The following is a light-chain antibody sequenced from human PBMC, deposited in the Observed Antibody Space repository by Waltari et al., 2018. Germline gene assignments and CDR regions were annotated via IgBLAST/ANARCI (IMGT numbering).Light chain of an antibody. CDR1: RNDVVAYTY. CDR2: DVA. J-gene: IGLJ3*02. CDR3: SSYTTTSTPIV. V-gene: IGLV2-14*01. Sequence: QSALTQPASVSGSPGQSITISCTGTRNDVVAYTYVYWYHQHPGKAPNVLIYDVAYRPSGVSNRFSGSKSGNTASLTISGLQAEDEADYYCSSYTTTSTPIVFGGGTKLTVL.